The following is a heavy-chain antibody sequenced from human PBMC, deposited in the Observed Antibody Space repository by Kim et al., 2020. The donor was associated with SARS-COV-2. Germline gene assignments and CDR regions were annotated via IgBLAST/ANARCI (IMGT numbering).Heavy chain of an antibody. V-gene: IGHV3-21*01. CDR3: AREPLGYCSSTSCYSGDFDY. D-gene: IGHD2-2*01. CDR2: ISSSSSYI. CDR1: GFTFSSYS. J-gene: IGHJ4*02. Sequence: GGSLRLSCAASGFTFSSYSMNWVRQAPGKGLEWVSSISSSSSYIYYADSVKGRFTISRDNAKNSLYLQMNSLRAEDTAVYYCAREPLGYCSSTSCYSGDFDYWGQGTLVTVSS.